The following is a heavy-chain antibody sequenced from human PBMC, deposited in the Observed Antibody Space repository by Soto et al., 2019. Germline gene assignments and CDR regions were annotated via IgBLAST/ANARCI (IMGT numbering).Heavy chain of an antibody. CDR3: ARVADIVVVPAAYNWFDP. Sequence: TSETLSLTCAVSGGSISSSNWWSWVRQPPGKGMEWIGEIYHSGSTNYNPSLKSRVTISVDKSKNQFSLKLSSVTAADTAVYYCARVADIVVVPAAYNWFDPWGQGTLVTVSS. J-gene: IGHJ5*02. CDR2: IYHSGST. D-gene: IGHD2-2*01. V-gene: IGHV4-4*02. CDR1: GGSISSSNW.